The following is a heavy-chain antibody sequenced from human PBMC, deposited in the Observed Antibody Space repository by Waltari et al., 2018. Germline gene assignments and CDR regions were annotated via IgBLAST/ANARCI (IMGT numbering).Heavy chain of an antibody. J-gene: IGHJ3*02. CDR3: ARNQRGWFDAFDI. Sequence: QVQLQQWGAGPLKPSATLSLTGAVYGGSFSGYYWSWIRQPPGKGLEWIGEINHSGSTNYNPSLKSRVTISVDTSKNQFSLKLSSVTAADTAVYYCARNQRGWFDAFDIWGQGTAVTVSS. V-gene: IGHV4-34*01. CDR1: GGSFSGYY. CDR2: INHSGST. D-gene: IGHD6-19*01.